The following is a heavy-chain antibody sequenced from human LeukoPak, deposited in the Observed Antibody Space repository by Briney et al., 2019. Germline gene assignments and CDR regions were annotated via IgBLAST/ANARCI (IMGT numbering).Heavy chain of an antibody. CDR3: ATLGGLYYESHGYPDFDH. J-gene: IGHJ4*02. Sequence: SETLSLTCTVSGGSLSPYYWSWIRQPPGGGLEWLGEINQSGSTNYNPSLKGRVTISVEKFKNQFSLKLTSVTAADTAMYYCATLGGLYYESHGYPDFDHWGQGTLVTVSS. V-gene: IGHV4-34*01. CDR1: GGSLSPYY. D-gene: IGHD3-22*01. CDR2: INQSGST.